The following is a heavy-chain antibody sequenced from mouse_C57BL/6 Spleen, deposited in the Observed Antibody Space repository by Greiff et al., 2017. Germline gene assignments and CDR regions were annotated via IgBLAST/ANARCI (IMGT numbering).Heavy chain of an antibody. D-gene: IGHD3-2*02. CDR2: INPNYGTT. CDR1: GYSFTDYN. CDR3: ARGALTAQATPAWFAY. V-gene: IGHV1-39*01. Sequence: EVKLQESGPELVKPGASVKISCKASGYSFTDYNMNWVKQSNGKSLEWIGVINPNYGTTSYNQKFKGKATLTVDQSSSTAYMQLNSLTSEDSAVYYCARGALTAQATPAWFAYWGQGTLVTVSA. J-gene: IGHJ3*01.